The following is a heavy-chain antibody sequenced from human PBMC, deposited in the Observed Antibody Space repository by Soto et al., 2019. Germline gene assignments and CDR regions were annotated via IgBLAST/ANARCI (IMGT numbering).Heavy chain of an antibody. Sequence: ASVKVSCAASGFTFSSYAMSWVRQAPGKGLEWVSAISCSGGSTYYADSEKGRFTISRDNSKNTLYLQMNSLRAEDTAVYYCAKDRFGVHLYYYGMDVWGQGTTVTVSS. CDR1: GFTFSSYA. D-gene: IGHD3-3*01. V-gene: IGHV3-23*01. CDR2: ISCSGGST. J-gene: IGHJ6*02. CDR3: AKDRFGVHLYYYGMDV.